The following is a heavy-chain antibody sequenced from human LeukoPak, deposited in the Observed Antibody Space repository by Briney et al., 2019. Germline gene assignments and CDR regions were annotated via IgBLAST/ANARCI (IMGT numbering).Heavy chain of an antibody. D-gene: IGHD3-10*01. J-gene: IGHJ4*02. Sequence: GSLRLFCAASGFTFSDYYMGLIRQASGEGLEWVSYINSSSSYTNYADSVKGRFTISRDNAKNSLYLQMNSLRAEDTAVYYCARDEVYYYGSGSYRYFDYWGQGTLATVSS. CDR3: ARDEVYYYGSGSYRYFDY. V-gene: IGHV3-11*06. CDR2: INSSSSYT. CDR1: GFTFSDYY.